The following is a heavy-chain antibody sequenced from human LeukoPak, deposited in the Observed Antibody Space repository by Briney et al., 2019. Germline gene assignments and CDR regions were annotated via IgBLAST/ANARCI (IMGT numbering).Heavy chain of an antibody. D-gene: IGHD3-10*01. CDR3: APYPGVRDPCYFDY. J-gene: IGHJ4*02. V-gene: IGHV3-23*01. CDR1: RFTLSSYA. CDR2: IRGSGGST. Sequence: GGSLRLSCAASRFTLSSYAMSWVRQAPGRGVEWVSAIRGSGGSTYYADSVKGRFTISRDNSKNTLYLQMNSLRAEGTAVCYCAPYPGVRDPCYFDYWGQGTLVTVSS.